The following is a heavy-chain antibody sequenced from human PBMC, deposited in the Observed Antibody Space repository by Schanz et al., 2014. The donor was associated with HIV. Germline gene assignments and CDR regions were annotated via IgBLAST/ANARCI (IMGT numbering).Heavy chain of an antibody. D-gene: IGHD3-22*01. J-gene: IGHJ4*02. CDR3: ARETRTYYYDSSGYYVD. CDR1: GGSFSDYY. CDR2: IYYRGSA. Sequence: QVQLQQWGAGLLKPSETLSLTCAVYGGSFSDYYWSWIRQPPGKGLEWIGNIYYRGSAFYNPSLKSRVDISVDASKNQFSLRLKFVTAADTAVYYCARETRTYYYDSSGYYVDWGQGTLVTVSS. V-gene: IGHV4-34*01.